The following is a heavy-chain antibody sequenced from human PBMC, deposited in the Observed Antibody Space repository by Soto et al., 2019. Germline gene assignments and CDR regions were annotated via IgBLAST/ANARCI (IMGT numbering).Heavy chain of an antibody. V-gene: IGHV4-39*01. D-gene: IGHD4-17*01. Sequence: QLQLQESVSGLVKPSETLSLTSIVSNGSISHRISYWGCIRQTPGKGLEWIGSFYFIGNTSYNPSVKRLVTISIDTSKTKFSLKMNSVTAAYTAVYFCGGQAYGAKGYYENWGKGAPVTVSS. CDR3: GGQAYGAKGYYEN. J-gene: IGHJ4*02. CDR2: FYFIGNT. CDR1: NGSISHRISY.